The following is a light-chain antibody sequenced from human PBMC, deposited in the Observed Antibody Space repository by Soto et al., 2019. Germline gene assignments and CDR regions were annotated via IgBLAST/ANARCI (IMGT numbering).Light chain of an antibody. Sequence: EIVLTQSPGTLSLSPGERATLSCRASQSVSSSYLAWYQQKPGQAPRLLIYGASSRATGIPDRFSGSGSGTDFTLTISRLEPEDFAVYYCQQYDSSPLFTFGQGTKLEMK. CDR2: GAS. V-gene: IGKV3-20*01. CDR3: QQYDSSPLFT. J-gene: IGKJ2*01. CDR1: QSVSSSY.